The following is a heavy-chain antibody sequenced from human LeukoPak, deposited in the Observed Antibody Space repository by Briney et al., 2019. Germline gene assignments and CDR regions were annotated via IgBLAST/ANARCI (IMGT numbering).Heavy chain of an antibody. D-gene: IGHD3-9*01. J-gene: IGHJ6*03. V-gene: IGHV1-69*05. CDR2: IIPIFGTA. CDR1: GGTFSSYA. CDR3: ARGRVLRYFEDYYYMDV. Sequence: ASVKVSCKASGGTFSSYAISWVRQAPGQGLEWMGGIIPIFGTANYAQKFQGRVTITTDESTSTAYMELSSQRSEDTAVYYCARGRVLRYFEDYYYMDVWGKGTTVTVSS.